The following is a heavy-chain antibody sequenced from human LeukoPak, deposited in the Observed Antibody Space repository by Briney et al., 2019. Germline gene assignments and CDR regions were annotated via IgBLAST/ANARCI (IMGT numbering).Heavy chain of an antibody. CDR2: IYSGGST. J-gene: IGHJ4*02. CDR1: GFTVSSNY. CDR3: AKVAFRSSSYISGIEY. V-gene: IGHV3-53*01. D-gene: IGHD6-6*01. Sequence: GGSLRPSCAASGFTVSSNYMSWVRQAPGKGLDWVSVIYSGGSTYYADSVKGRFTISRDNSKNTLYLQMNGLRAEDTAVYYCAKVAFRSSSYISGIEYWGQGTLVTVSS.